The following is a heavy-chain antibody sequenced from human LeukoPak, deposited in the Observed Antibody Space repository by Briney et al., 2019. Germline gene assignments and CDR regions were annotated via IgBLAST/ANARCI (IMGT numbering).Heavy chain of an antibody. J-gene: IGHJ4*02. D-gene: IGHD3-22*01. CDR3: ARTSGFFDSSGFYQQNPYYFQY. Sequence: PAETLSLTCAAYVDSFIGYFWTWIRQPPGKGLEWIGDINHSGRTNYNPSLQTRVSISVDSSNNQFSLNLTSVTAADTAIYYCARTSGFFDSSGFYQQNPYYFQYWGQGVLVTVSS. CDR1: VDSFIGYF. CDR2: INHSGRT. V-gene: IGHV4-34*01.